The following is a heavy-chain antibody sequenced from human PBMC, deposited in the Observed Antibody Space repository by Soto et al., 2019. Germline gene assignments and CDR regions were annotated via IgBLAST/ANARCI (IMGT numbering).Heavy chain of an antibody. J-gene: IGHJ4*02. CDR2: ISYDGTNK. CDR3: ARGLRGYSYGNADY. D-gene: IGHD5-18*01. Sequence: GGSLRISCAASGFTFSSYAMHWVRQAPGKGLEWVAVISYDGTNKYYADSVKGRFTVSRDNSKNTLFLHMQSLRAEDTAVYYCARGLRGYSYGNADYWGLGTLVTVSS. CDR1: GFTFSSYA. V-gene: IGHV3-30-3*01.